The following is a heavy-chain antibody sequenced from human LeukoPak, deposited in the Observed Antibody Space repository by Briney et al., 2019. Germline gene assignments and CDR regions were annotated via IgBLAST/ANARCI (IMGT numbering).Heavy chain of an antibody. D-gene: IGHD6-6*01. Sequence: GGSLRLSCVASGFTFTSYGMSWVRQAPGKRLEWVSGISGSGDATYYADSVKGRFTIPRDNSKNTLYLQMNSLRAEETAVYYCAKLRGLSSSSENNWFDPWGQGTLVTVSS. J-gene: IGHJ5*02. CDR1: GFTFTSYG. V-gene: IGHV3-23*01. CDR2: ISGSGDAT. CDR3: AKLRGLSSSSENNWFDP.